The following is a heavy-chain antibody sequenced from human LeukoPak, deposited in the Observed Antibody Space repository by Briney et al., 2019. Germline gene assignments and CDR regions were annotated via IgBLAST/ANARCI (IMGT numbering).Heavy chain of an antibody. CDR1: GGCISSSSYY. V-gene: IGHV4-39*01. CDR3: AGLPDPYDSSGYYRLGAY. D-gene: IGHD3-22*01. J-gene: IGHJ4*02. Sequence: SETLSLTCTVSGGCISSSSYYWGWIRQPPGKGLEWIGSIYYSGSTYYNPSLKSRVAISVDTSKNQFSLKLSSVTAADTAVYYCAGLPDPYDSSGYYRLGAYWGQGTLVTVSS. CDR2: IYYSGST.